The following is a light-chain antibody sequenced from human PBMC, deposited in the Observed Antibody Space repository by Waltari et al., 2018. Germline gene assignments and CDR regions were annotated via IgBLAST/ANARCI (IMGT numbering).Light chain of an antibody. CDR3: LQHNNYIT. CDR2: AAS. J-gene: IGKJ4*01. V-gene: IGKV1-9*01. Sequence: DIQLTQSPSFLSASVGDSVPFTCRASQGISGYLAWYQQKPNKAPKLLINAASTLQSGVPSRFSGGKSGTEFTLTISSLQPEDFASYYCLQHNNYITFGGGTKVEMK. CDR1: QGISGY.